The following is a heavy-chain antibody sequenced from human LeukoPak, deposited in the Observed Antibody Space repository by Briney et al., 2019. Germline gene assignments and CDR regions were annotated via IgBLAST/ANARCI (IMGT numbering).Heavy chain of an antibody. D-gene: IGHD2-15*01. Sequence: GGSLRLSCAASGFTFSSYAMSWVRQAPGKGLEWVSAISGSGGSTYYADSVKGRFTISRDNSKNTLYLQMNSLRAEDTAVYYCAKESTVPTIVVVVAATGFDYWGQGTLVTVSS. J-gene: IGHJ4*02. V-gene: IGHV3-23*01. CDR2: ISGSGGST. CDR1: GFTFSSYA. CDR3: AKESTVPTIVVVVAATGFDY.